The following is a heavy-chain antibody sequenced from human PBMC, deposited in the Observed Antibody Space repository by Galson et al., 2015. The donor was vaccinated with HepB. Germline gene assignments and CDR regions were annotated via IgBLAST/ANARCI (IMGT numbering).Heavy chain of an antibody. Sequence: PALVKPTQTLTLTCTFSGFSLSTSGVGVGWIRQPPGKALEWLALIYWSDDKRYSPSLKSRLTITKDTSKNQVVLTMTNMDPVDTATYYCTRRRRDYDYIWGNYRFDAFDIWGQGTMVTASS. CDR1: GFSLSTSGVG. CDR2: IYWSDDK. J-gene: IGHJ3*02. D-gene: IGHD3-16*02. CDR3: TRRRRDYDYIWGNYRFDAFDI. V-gene: IGHV2-5*01.